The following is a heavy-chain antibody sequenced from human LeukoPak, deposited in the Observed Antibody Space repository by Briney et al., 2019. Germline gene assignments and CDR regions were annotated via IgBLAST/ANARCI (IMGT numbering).Heavy chain of an antibody. V-gene: IGHV1-18*01. Sequence: ASVKVSCKASGYTFTSYGISWVRQAPGQGLEWMGWISAYNGNTNYAQKLQGRVTMTTDPSTSTAYMELRSLRSDDTAVYYCARDRLTVAGTTSFDYWGQGTLVTVSS. CDR1: GYTFTSYG. D-gene: IGHD1-7*01. J-gene: IGHJ4*02. CDR2: ISAYNGNT. CDR3: ARDRLTVAGTTSFDY.